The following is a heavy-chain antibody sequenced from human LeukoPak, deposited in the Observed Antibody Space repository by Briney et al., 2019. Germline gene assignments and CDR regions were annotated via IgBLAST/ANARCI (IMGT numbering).Heavy chain of an antibody. CDR3: AKDLGYSYGDYYYYGMGV. Sequence: GGSLRLSCAASGFTFSSYAMSWVRQAPGKGLEWVSAISGSGGSTYYTDSVKGRFTISRDNSKNTLYLQMNSLRAEDTAVYYCAKDLGYSYGDYYYYGMGVWGQGTTVTVSS. J-gene: IGHJ6*02. D-gene: IGHD5-18*01. CDR2: ISGSGGST. CDR1: GFTFSSYA. V-gene: IGHV3-23*01.